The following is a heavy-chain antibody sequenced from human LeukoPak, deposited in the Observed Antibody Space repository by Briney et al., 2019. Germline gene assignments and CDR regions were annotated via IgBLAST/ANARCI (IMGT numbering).Heavy chain of an antibody. J-gene: IGHJ4*02. D-gene: IGHD4-11*01. V-gene: IGHV3-30*02. CDR3: AKGRDYSAYYFGY. Sequence: GGSLRLSCAASGFTFISYGMHWVRQAPGKGLEWVAFIRYDGSNKYYADSVKGRFTISRDNSKNTLYLQMNSLRAEDTAVYYCAKGRDYSAYYFGYWGQGTLVTVSS. CDR1: GFTFISYG. CDR2: IRYDGSNK.